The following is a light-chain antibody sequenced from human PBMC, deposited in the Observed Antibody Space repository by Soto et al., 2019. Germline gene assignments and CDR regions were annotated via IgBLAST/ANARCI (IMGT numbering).Light chain of an antibody. J-gene: IGLJ1*01. V-gene: IGLV2-14*01. Sequence: QSAVTQPASVSGSPGQSITISCTGTSSDVGGYNSVSWYQQHPGKAPKLMIYGVSNRPSGVSDRFSGSKSGNTASLTISGLQAEDEADYYCSSYTTSSTYYVFATGTKVTVL. CDR1: SSDVGGYNS. CDR3: SSYTTSSTYYV. CDR2: GVS.